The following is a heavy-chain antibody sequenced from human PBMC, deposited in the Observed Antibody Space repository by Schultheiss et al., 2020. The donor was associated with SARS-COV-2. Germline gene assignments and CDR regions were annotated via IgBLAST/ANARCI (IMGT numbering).Heavy chain of an antibody. V-gene: IGHV3-11*04. CDR3: AKVSYYYGSGDDY. Sequence: GGSLRLSCAASGFTVSSNYMSWVRQAPGKGLEWVSYISSSGSTIYYADSVKGRFTISRDNAKNSLYLQMNSLRAEDTAVYYCAKVSYYYGSGDDYWGQGTLVTVSS. CDR2: ISSSGSTI. J-gene: IGHJ4*02. D-gene: IGHD3-10*01. CDR1: GFTVSSNY.